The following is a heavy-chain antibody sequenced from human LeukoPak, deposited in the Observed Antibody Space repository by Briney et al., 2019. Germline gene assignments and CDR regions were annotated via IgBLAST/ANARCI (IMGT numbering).Heavy chain of an antibody. CDR2: LKPDASEK. D-gene: IGHD3-9*01. Sequence: GGSLRLSCAASGFTFRNYWMAWVRQAPGKGLEWVAILKPDASEKWYLDSLEGRFTISRDNAKNSLYLQMTALRAEDTAVYYCARDRDGYDILTGRYYYYMDVWGKGTTVTISS. CDR3: ARDRDGYDILTGRYYYYMDV. J-gene: IGHJ6*03. V-gene: IGHV3-7*01. CDR1: GFTFRNYW.